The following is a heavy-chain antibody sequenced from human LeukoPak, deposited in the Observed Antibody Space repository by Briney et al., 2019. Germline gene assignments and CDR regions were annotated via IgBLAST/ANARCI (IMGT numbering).Heavy chain of an antibody. CDR2: INHSGST. J-gene: IGHJ3*02. CDR1: GESFSGYY. CDR3: ARGRDAFDI. Sequence: IPSETLSFTCAVYGESFSGYYWSGIRQSPGKGLEWIGEINHSGSTNYNPSLKSRVTISVDTSKNQFSLKLSSVTAADTAIYYCARGRDAFDIWGQGTMVTVSS. V-gene: IGHV4-34*01.